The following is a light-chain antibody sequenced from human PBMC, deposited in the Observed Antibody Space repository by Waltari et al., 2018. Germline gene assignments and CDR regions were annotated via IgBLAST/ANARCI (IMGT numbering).Light chain of an antibody. J-gene: IGLJ3*02. Sequence: QLVLTQSPSASASLGASVKLTCTLSSGHSSNIIAWHQQQPEKGPRYLMKRNSDGSHTKGDGIPDRFSGSSSGAERYLTISSVQSEDEADYYCQTGGHGTWVFGGGTKLTVL. V-gene: IGLV4-69*01. CDR1: SGHSSNI. CDR3: QTGGHGTWV. CDR2: RNSDGSH.